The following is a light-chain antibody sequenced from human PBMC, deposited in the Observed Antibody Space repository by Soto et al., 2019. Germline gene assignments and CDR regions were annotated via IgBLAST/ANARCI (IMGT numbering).Light chain of an antibody. CDR3: QQYGSSLT. V-gene: IGKV3-11*01. Sequence: EIVLTQSPATLSLSPGERATLSCRASQSVSSYLAWYQQNPGQAPRLLIYDASNRATGIPARFSGSGSGTDFTLTISRLEPEDFAFYYCQQYGSSLTFGQGTRLEIK. CDR2: DAS. J-gene: IGKJ5*01. CDR1: QSVSSY.